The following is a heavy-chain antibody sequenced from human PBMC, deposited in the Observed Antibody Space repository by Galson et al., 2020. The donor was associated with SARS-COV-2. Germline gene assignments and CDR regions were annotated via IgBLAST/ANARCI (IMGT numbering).Heavy chain of an antibody. CDR1: GFTFSSYG. Sequence: GGSLRLSCAASGFTFSSYGMHWVRQAPGKVLEWVAVISYDGSNKYYADSVKGRFTISRDNSKNTLYLKMNSLRAEDTAVYYCAAELSPYYGMDVWGQGTTVTVSS. J-gene: IGHJ6*02. V-gene: IGHV3-30*03. CDR2: ISYDGSNK. D-gene: IGHD3-16*02. CDR3: AAELSPYYGMDV.